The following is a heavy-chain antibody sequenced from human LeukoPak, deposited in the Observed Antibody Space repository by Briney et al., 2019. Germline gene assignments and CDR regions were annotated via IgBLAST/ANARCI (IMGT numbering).Heavy chain of an antibody. D-gene: IGHD3-10*01. CDR3: AKADQLVVRGVIIPLLPDY. J-gene: IGHJ4*02. CDR1: GFTFSSYG. V-gene: IGHV3-33*06. Sequence: GGSLRLSCAASGFTFSSYGMHWVRQAPGRGLEWVAVIWYDGSNKYYADSVKGRFTISRDNSKNTLYLQMNSLRAEDTAVYYCAKADQLVVRGVIIPLLPDYWGQGTLVTVSS. CDR2: IWYDGSNK.